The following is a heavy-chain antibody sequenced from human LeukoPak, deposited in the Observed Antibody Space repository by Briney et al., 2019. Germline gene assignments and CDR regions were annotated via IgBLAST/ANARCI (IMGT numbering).Heavy chain of an antibody. CDR1: GYTFTGYY. D-gene: IGHD2/OR15-2a*01. CDR3: ASVRYCCDP. V-gene: IGHV1-2*02. J-gene: IGHJ5*02. CDR2: INPNSGGT. Sequence: ASVNASCTASGYTFTGYYIHWVRQAPGQGLEWMGWINPNSGGTNYAQKFQGRVTMTRDTSISTAYMELSRLRSDDTAVYYCASVRYCCDPWGQGTLVTVSS.